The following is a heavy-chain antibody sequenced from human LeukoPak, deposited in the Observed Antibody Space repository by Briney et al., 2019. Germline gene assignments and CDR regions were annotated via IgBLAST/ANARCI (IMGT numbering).Heavy chain of an antibody. CDR1: GFTFSSYA. CDR2: ISSNGGST. CDR3: ARDRTAVAGPIDY. Sequence: GGSLRLSCAASGFTFSSYAMHWVRQAPGKGLEYVSAISSNGGSTYYANPVKGRFTISRDNSKNTLYLQMGSLRAEDMAVYYCARDRTAVAGPIDYWGQGTLVTVSS. V-gene: IGHV3-64*01. J-gene: IGHJ4*02. D-gene: IGHD6-19*01.